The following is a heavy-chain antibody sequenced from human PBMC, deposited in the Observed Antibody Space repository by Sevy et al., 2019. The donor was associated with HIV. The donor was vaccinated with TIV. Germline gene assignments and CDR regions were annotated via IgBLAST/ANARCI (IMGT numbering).Heavy chain of an antibody. J-gene: IGHJ4*02. CDR1: GGSVSSGSYY. D-gene: IGHD3-10*01. CDR2: IYYSGST. CDR3: ARVSLITMVRGVIDY. V-gene: IGHV4-61*01. Sequence: SETLSLTCTVSGGSVSSGSYYWSWIRQPPGKGLEWIGYIYYSGSTNYHPSLKSRVTISVDTSKNQFSLKLSSVTAADTAVYYCARVSLITMVRGVIDYWGQGTLVTVSS.